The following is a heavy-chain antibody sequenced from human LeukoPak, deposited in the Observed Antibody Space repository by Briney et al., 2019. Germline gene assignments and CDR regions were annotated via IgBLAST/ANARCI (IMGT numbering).Heavy chain of an antibody. CDR1: GYTFTDYY. CDR2: INPNSVAT. CDR3: AREAFTTVTSATDAFDI. J-gene: IGHJ3*02. D-gene: IGHD4-17*01. Sequence: ASVTVSCKASGYTFTDYYIHWVRQAPGQGLEWMGWINPNSVATNYAQKFQGRVTMTRDTSISTAYMELSRLRSDDTAVYYCAREAFTTVTSATDAFDIGGQGTMVTVSS. V-gene: IGHV1-2*02.